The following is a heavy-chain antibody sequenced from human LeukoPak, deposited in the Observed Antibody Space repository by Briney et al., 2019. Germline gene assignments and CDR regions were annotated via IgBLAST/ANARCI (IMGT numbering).Heavy chain of an antibody. CDR1: GYTFTGYY. CDR3: AGDGVGYYDSTAYYYFQQ. CDR2: INPNSGGT. Sequence: ASVNVSSTVSGYTFTGYYTRWGRQAPGQGLEWMGWINPNSGGTNYAQKFQGRVTMTRDTSISTAYMELSRLRSDDTAVYYCAGDGVGYYDSTAYYYFQQWGQGTLVTVSS. J-gene: IGHJ1*01. V-gene: IGHV1-2*02. D-gene: IGHD3-22*01.